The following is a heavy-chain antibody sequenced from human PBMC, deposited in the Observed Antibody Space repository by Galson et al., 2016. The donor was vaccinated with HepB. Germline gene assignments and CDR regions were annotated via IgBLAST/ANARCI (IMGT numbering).Heavy chain of an antibody. Sequence: SVKVSCKASGHTFTSYGTNYGISWVRQAPGQGLEWMGWTSPYNGNTNYAQNFRGRVTTTTDTSTSTAYMELRSLRSDDTAVYYCARDSRDFYFDYWGQGTLATVSS. D-gene: IGHD3-3*01. J-gene: IGHJ4*02. CDR1: GHTFTSYGTNYG. CDR3: ARDSRDFYFDY. V-gene: IGHV1-18*01. CDR2: TSPYNGNT.